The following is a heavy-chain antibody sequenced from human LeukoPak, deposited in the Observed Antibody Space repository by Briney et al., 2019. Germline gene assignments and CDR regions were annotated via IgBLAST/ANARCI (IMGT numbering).Heavy chain of an antibody. CDR3: AREDYYDSGSNDY. V-gene: IGHV1-2*02. J-gene: IGHJ4*02. CDR1: GYTLTGYY. CDR2: INPNSGGT. D-gene: IGHD3-22*01. Sequence: ASVKVSCKASGYTLTGYYIHWVRQAPGQGLEWMGWINPNSGGTNYAQKFQGRVTMARDTSISTTYMELSSLRSEDTAVYYCAREDYYDSGSNDYWGQGTLVTVSS.